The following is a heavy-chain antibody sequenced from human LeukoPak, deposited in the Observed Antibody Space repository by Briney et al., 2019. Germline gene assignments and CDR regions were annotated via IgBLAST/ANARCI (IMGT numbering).Heavy chain of an antibody. V-gene: IGHV4-39*02. CDR2: IYYSGTT. D-gene: IGHD1-1*01. J-gene: IGHJ6*03. CDR3: ARPGHSYYYMDV. Sequence: SETLSLTCTVSGGSISSSSYYWGWLRQAPGTGREWIGTIYYSGTTYYNPSLKSLVTISADTSKNHFSLKLSSVTAADTAVYYCARPGHSYYYMDVWGKGTTVTVSS. CDR1: GGSISSSSYY.